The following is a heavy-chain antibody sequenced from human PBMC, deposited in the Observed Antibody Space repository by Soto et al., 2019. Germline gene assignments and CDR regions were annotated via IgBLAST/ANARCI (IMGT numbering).Heavy chain of an antibody. Sequence: GGSLRLSCAASGFTFSSYWMSWVRQAPGKGLEWVANIKQDGSGKYYVDSVKGRFTISRDNAKNSLYLQMNSLRAEDTAVYYCARSIAARLNWFDFCGQGTLVTVSS. CDR3: ARSIAARLNWFDF. J-gene: IGHJ5*01. V-gene: IGHV3-7*01. CDR1: GFTFSSYW. D-gene: IGHD6-6*01. CDR2: IKQDGSGK.